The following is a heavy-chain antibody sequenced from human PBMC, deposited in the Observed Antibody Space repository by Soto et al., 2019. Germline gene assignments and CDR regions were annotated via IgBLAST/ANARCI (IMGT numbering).Heavy chain of an antibody. CDR3: ATDQENYYQSCGYYYAY. Sequence: QVQLVQSGAEVKKPGASVKVSCKGSGYTFTGYYIHWVRQAPGQGLEWMGYINPNSGGTNYAQKFQGRVTMTRDTSISTVYMELSRLRSDDTAVYWCATDQENYYQSCGYYYAYWGQGTLVTVSS. J-gene: IGHJ4*02. CDR1: GYTFTGYY. V-gene: IGHV1-2*02. CDR2: INPNSGGT. D-gene: IGHD3-22*01.